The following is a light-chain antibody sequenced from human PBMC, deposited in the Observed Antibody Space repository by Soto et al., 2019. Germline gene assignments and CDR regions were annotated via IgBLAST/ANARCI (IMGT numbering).Light chain of an antibody. CDR3: QQRHMWPIT. Sequence: IALTQSPGTMSLSPGERATLSCRASQSVSSSNLAWYQHKPGQAPSLLIYDTSSRATGIPDRFSGSGSGTDFTLTISRLETEDSAVYYCQQRHMWPITFGQGTRLEIK. CDR2: DTS. J-gene: IGKJ5*01. V-gene: IGKV3D-20*02. CDR1: QSVSSSN.